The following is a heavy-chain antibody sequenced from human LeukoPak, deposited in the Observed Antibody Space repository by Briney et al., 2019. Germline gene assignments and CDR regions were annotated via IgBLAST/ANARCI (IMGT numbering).Heavy chain of an antibody. CDR1: GGSFSGYY. D-gene: IGHD2-2*01. Sequence: SETLSLTCAVYGGSFSGYYWSWIRQPPGKGLEWIGEINHSGSTNYNPSLKSRVTISVDTSKNQFSLKLSSLTAADTAVYYCARGRTGYQLLPTKKDYSYYYMDVWDKGTTVTVSS. J-gene: IGHJ6*03. CDR2: INHSGST. V-gene: IGHV4-34*01. CDR3: ARGRTGYQLLPTKKDYSYYYMDV.